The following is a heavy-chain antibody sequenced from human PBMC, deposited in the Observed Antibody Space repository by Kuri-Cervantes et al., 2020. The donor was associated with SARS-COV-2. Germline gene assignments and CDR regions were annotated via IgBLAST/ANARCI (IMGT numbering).Heavy chain of an antibody. Sequence: GESLKISCAGSGFIFSSYYMNWVRLAPGKRLEWVSIIYDDDTTDYADSVKGRFTISRDNSKNTLYLQMNSLRAEDTAVYYCARNGESNYFDPWGQGTLVTVSS. CDR1: GFIFSSYY. J-gene: IGHJ5*02. CDR3: ARNGESNYFDP. V-gene: IGHV3-53*05. D-gene: IGHD5-24*01. CDR2: IYDDDTT.